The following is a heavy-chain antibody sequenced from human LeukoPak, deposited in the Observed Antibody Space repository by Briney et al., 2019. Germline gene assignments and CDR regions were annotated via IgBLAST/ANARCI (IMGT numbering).Heavy chain of an antibody. Sequence: GGSLRLSCEASGFAVSSNYISWVRQAPGKGLEWVSIVHSDGSIFHADSVKGRFTISRDNSQNTLYLQMNSLRAEDTAVYYCTKDPNGDYVGAFDHWGQGTLVTVSS. D-gene: IGHD4-17*01. V-gene: IGHV3-53*01. J-gene: IGHJ5*02. CDR3: TKDPNGDYVGAFDH. CDR1: GFAVSSNY. CDR2: VHSDGSI.